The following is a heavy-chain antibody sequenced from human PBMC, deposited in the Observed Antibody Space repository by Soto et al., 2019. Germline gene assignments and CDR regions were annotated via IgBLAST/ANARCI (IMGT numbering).Heavy chain of an antibody. J-gene: IGHJ5*02. CDR2: INHSGST. CDR1: GGSFSGYY. D-gene: IGHD2-15*01. CDR3: ASSAKIGYCSGGSCYSGNWFDP. V-gene: IGHV4-34*01. Sequence: SETLSLTCAVYGGSFSGYYWSWIRQPPGKGLEWIGEINHSGSTNYNPSFKSRVTISVDTSKNQFSLKLSSVTAADTAVYYCASSAKIGYCSGGSCYSGNWFDPWGQGTLVTVSS.